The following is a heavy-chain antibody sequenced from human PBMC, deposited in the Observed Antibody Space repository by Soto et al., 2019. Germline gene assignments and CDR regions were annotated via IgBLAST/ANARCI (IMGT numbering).Heavy chain of an antibody. Sequence: QVQLVQSGAEVKKPGSSVKVSCKASGGTFSSYCISWVRQAPGQGLEWMGGIIPISGTANYVQKFQGRVTITADESTSTAYMELSSLRSEDTAVYYCARSQGSSTSLEIYYYYYYGMDVWGQGTTVTVSS. CDR1: GGTFSSYC. CDR2: IIPISGTA. V-gene: IGHV1-69*01. J-gene: IGHJ6*02. D-gene: IGHD2-2*01. CDR3: ARSQGSSTSLEIYYYYYYGMDV.